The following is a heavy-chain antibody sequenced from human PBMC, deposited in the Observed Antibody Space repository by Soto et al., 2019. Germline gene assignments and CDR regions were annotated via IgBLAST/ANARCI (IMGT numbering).Heavy chain of an antibody. D-gene: IGHD6-13*01. Sequence: QVQLVQSGAEVKKPGASVTVSCKASGYTFTSYDINWVRQATGQGLEWMGWMNPNSGNTGYAQKVQGRVTMTRNTSISTPYMELSSLRSEDTAVYYCARIFRSSWYEADYWGQGTLVTVSS. J-gene: IGHJ4*02. V-gene: IGHV1-8*01. CDR2: MNPNSGNT. CDR1: GYTFTSYD. CDR3: ARIFRSSWYEADY.